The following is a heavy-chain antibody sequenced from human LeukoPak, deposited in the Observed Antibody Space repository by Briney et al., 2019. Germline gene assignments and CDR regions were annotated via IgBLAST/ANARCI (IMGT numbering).Heavy chain of an antibody. Sequence: GGSLRLSCAASGFTFSSYEMNWVRQAPGKGLECVSYISSSGSTIYYADSVKGRFTISRDNAKNSLYLQMNSLRAEDTAVYYCASSTRTRLQPDYWGQGTLVTVSS. V-gene: IGHV3-48*03. D-gene: IGHD4-11*01. CDR1: GFTFSSYE. CDR2: ISSSGSTI. J-gene: IGHJ4*02. CDR3: ASSTRTRLQPDY.